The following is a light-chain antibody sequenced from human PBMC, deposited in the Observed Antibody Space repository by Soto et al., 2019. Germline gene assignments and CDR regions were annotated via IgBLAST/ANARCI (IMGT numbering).Light chain of an antibody. CDR1: QSVSSY. J-gene: IGKJ4*01. CDR3: QQQVT. CDR2: DAS. Sequence: EIVLTQSPATLSLSPGERATLSCRASQSVSSYLAWYQQKPGQAPRLLIYDASNRATGIPARFSGSGSGTDSTLTISSLEPEDFAVYYCQQQVTFGGGTKVEIK. V-gene: IGKV3-11*01.